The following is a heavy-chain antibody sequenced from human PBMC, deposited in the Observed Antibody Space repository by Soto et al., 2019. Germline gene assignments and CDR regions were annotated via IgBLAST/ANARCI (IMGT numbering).Heavy chain of an antibody. V-gene: IGHV6-1*01. J-gene: IGHJ4*02. CDR3: VTMDVAVGGYFDY. Sequence: PSQTLSLTCAISGDSVSNNRAAWNWIRQSPSRGLEWLGGTYYRSKWYNDYGVSVKSRITINPETSKNQFSLQLNSVTPEDTAVYYCVTMDVAVGGYFDYWGQGNLVTVSS. CDR2: TYYRSKWYN. D-gene: IGHD6-19*01. CDR1: GDSVSNNRAA.